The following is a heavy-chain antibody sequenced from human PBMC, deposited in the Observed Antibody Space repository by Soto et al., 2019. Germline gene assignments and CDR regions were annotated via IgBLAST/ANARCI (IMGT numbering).Heavy chain of an antibody. D-gene: IGHD2-15*01. J-gene: IGHJ1*01. CDR3: ARGGYLGYCSGGSCYEGYFQH. Sequence: QVPLVQSGAEVKKPGSSVKVSCKASGGTFSSYTISWVRQAPGQGLEWMGRIIPILGIANYAQKFQGRVTITADKSTSTAYMELSSLRSEDTAVYYCARGGYLGYCSGGSCYEGYFQHWGQGTLVTVSS. V-gene: IGHV1-69*02. CDR1: GGTFSSYT. CDR2: IIPILGIA.